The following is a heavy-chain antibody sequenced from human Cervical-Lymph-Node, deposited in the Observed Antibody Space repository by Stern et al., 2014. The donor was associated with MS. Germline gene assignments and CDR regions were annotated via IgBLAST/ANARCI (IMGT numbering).Heavy chain of an antibody. D-gene: IGHD3-10*01. V-gene: IGHV1-69*01. CDR2: IIPIFGTA. CDR3: AIDITMVRGVPHESDYYYYGMDV. Sequence: QVQLVQSGAEVKKPGSSVKVSCKASGGTFSSYAISWVRQAPGQGLERMGGIIPIFGTANYAQKFQGRVTITADESTSTAYMELSSLRSEDTAVYYCAIDITMVRGVPHESDYYYYGMDVWGQGTTVTVSS. CDR1: GGTFSSYA. J-gene: IGHJ6*02.